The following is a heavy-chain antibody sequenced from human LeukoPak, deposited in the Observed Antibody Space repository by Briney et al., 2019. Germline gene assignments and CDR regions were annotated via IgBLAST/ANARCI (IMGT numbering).Heavy chain of an antibody. D-gene: IGHD3-9*01. Sequence: SETLSLTCAVYGGSFSGYYWSWIRQPPGKGLEWIGEINHSGSTNYNPSLKSRVTISVDTSKNQFSLKLSSVTAADTAVYYCARGRGWLLSLDYWGQGTLVTVSS. CDR2: INHSGST. J-gene: IGHJ4*02. V-gene: IGHV4-34*01. CDR3: ARGRGWLLSLDY. CDR1: GGSFSGYY.